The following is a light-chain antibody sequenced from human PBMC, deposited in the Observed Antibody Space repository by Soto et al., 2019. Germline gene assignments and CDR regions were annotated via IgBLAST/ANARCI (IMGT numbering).Light chain of an antibody. CDR1: SSDTGDYNY. Sequence: QSALTQPPSASGSPGQSVTISCAGTSSDTGDYNYVSWYQQHPGKAPKLMISEVSNRPSGVSNRFSGSKSGNTASLTISGLQAEDEADYYCTSRTSSSTYVFGTGTKVTVL. J-gene: IGLJ1*01. CDR3: TSRTSSSTYV. CDR2: EVS. V-gene: IGLV2-14*01.